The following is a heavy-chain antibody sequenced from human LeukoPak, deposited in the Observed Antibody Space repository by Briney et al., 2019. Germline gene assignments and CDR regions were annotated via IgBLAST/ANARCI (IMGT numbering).Heavy chain of an antibody. CDR1: GFTFSSYN. J-gene: IGHJ4*02. D-gene: IGHD1-26*01. CDR2: ITSGSSYI. CDR3: ARGIVGATIRGDYFDY. Sequence: GGSLRLSCAASGFTFSSYNMNWVRQAPGKGLEWVSSITSGSSYIYYADSVKGRFTISRDNAKNSLYLQMNSLRAEDTAVYYCARGIVGATIRGDYFDYWGQGTLVTVSS. V-gene: IGHV3-21*04.